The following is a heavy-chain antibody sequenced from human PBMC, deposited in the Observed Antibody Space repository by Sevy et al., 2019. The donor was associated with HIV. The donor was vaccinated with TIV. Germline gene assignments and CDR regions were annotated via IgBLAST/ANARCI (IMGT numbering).Heavy chain of an antibody. J-gene: IGHJ4*02. CDR3: VRRAGSWDYFDY. CDR1: GFTFSDYY. V-gene: IGHV3-11*06. D-gene: IGHD2-15*01. Sequence: GGSLRLSCAASGFTFSDYYMSWIRQAPGKGLEWVSYISGISSYTNYADSVKGRFTISRDNAKNSLYLQMNSLRAEDTAVYYCVRRAGSWDYFDYWGQGTLVTVSS. CDR2: ISGISSYT.